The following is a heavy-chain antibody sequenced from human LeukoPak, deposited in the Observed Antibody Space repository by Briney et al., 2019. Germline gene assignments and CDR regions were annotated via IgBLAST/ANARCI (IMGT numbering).Heavy chain of an antibody. CDR2: IYYSGST. J-gene: IGHJ5*02. CDR3: AGEKTDILTPPGDNWFDP. Sequence: SQTLSLTCTVSGGSISSGDYYWSWIRQPPGKGLEWIGYIYYSGSTYYNPSLKSRVTISVDTSKNQFSLKLSSVPAADTAVYYCAGEKTDILTPPGDNWFDPWGQGTLVTVSS. D-gene: IGHD3-9*01. CDR1: GGSISSGDYY. V-gene: IGHV4-30-4*08.